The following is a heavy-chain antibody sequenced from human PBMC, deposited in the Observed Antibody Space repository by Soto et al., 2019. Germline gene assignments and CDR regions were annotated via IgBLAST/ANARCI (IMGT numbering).Heavy chain of an antibody. V-gene: IGHV1-69*06. J-gene: IGHJ4*02. Sequence: QVHLVQSGAEVRKPGSSVKVSCKASRDTFNSYAITWVRQAPGQGLEWMGGIIPILGTTKYAQKFQGRVAMTGYKSTSTDYMDLSRLGFGDRAFYDCAAGGRNGYINWGQGAQETLSS. CDR2: IIPILGTT. CDR1: RDTFNSYA. CDR3: AAGGRNGYIN. D-gene: IGHD5-12*01.